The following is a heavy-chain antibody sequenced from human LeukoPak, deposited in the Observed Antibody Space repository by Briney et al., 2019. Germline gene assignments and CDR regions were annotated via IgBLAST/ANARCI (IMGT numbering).Heavy chain of an antibody. Sequence: PSETLSLTCVVYGGSFSGYYWSWIRQPPGKGLEWIGEINHSGSTNYNPSLKSRVTISVDTSKNQFSLKLSSVTAADTAVYYCARGVLAAAGTLWYYYYYYMDVWGKGITVTVSS. CDR1: GGSFSGYY. D-gene: IGHD6-13*01. CDR2: INHSGST. V-gene: IGHV4-34*01. CDR3: ARGVLAAAGTLWYYYYYYMDV. J-gene: IGHJ6*03.